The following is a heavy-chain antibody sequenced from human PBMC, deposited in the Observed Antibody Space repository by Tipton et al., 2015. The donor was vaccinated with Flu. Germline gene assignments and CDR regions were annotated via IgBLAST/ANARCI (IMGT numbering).Heavy chain of an antibody. Sequence: SLRLSFVASGFDFSDYWMTWVRQAPGKGLEWVANIKEDGRETYYADSVKGRFTISRDNAKRSLFLQMNSLRAEDTAVYYCVQLKFLWGQGTLVSVSS. J-gene: IGHJ4*02. CDR1: GFDFSDYW. CDR2: IKEDGRET. V-gene: IGHV3-7*01. CDR3: VQLKFL. D-gene: IGHD1-1*01.